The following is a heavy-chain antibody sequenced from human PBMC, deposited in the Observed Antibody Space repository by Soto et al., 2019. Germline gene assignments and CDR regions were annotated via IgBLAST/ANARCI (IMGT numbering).Heavy chain of an antibody. D-gene: IGHD6-6*01. CDR2: IIPIFGTA. V-gene: IGHV1-69*13. CDR3: ARWAQLADRGYFDY. J-gene: IGHJ4*02. Sequence: ASVKVSCKASGGTFSSYAISWVRQAPGRGLEWMGGIIPIFGTANYAQKFQGRVTITADESTSTAYMELSSLRSEDTAVYYCARWAQLADRGYFDYWGQGTLVTVSS. CDR1: GGTFSSYA.